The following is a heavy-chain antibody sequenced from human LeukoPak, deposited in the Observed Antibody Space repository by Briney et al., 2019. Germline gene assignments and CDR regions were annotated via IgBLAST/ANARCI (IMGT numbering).Heavy chain of an antibody. V-gene: IGHV4-34*01. J-gene: IGHJ4*02. CDR1: GGSFSGYY. CDR3: ARERGDRYYDSSGYYPYYFDY. Sequence: SETLSLTCAVYGGSFSGYYWSWIRQPPGKGLEWIGEINHSGSTNYNPSLKSRVTISVDTSKNQFSLKLSSVTAADTAVYYCARERGDRYYDSSGYYPYYFDYWGQGTLVTVSS. D-gene: IGHD3-22*01. CDR2: INHSGST.